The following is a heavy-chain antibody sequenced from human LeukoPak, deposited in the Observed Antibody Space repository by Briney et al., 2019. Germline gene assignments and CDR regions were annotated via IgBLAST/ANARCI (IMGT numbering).Heavy chain of an antibody. Sequence: ASVKVSCKASGYTFTVYYMHWVRQAPGQGLEWMGRINPNSGGTNYAQKFQGRVTMTRDTSISTAYMELSRLRSDDTAVYYCASGGSYSFSGVDYFDCWGQGTLVTVSS. D-gene: IGHD1-26*01. V-gene: IGHV1-2*06. CDR1: GYTFTVYY. CDR3: ASGGSYSFSGVDYFDC. J-gene: IGHJ4*02. CDR2: INPNSGGT.